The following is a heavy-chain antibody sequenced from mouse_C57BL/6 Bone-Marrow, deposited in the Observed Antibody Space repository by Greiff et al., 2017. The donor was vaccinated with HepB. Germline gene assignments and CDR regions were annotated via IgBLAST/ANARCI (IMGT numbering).Heavy chain of an antibody. V-gene: IGHV1-82*01. Sequence: QVQLKESGPELVKPGASVKISCKASGYAFSSSWMNWVKQRPGKGLEWIGRIYPGDGDTNYNGKFKGKATLTADKSSSTAYMQLSSLTSEDSAVYFCARGGDYGSSPCAMDYWGQGTSVTVSS. J-gene: IGHJ4*01. D-gene: IGHD1-1*01. CDR2: IYPGDGDT. CDR3: ARGGDYGSSPCAMDY. CDR1: GYAFSSSW.